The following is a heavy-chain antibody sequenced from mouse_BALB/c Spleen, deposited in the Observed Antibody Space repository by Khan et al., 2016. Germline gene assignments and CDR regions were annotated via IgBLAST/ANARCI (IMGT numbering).Heavy chain of an antibody. Sequence: VQLQQSGPELVKPGASVKISRKASGYSFTGYFMNGVKQSHGKSLEWIGRINPYNGDTFYNQKFKGRAALTVDKSSSTAHMELLSLTSEDSAVYYCGRGDYRYADAMDYWGQGTSLTVSS. CDR1: GYSFTGYF. CDR2: INPYNGDT. V-gene: IGHV1-37*01. D-gene: IGHD2-14*01. CDR3: GRGDYRYADAMDY. J-gene: IGHJ4*01.